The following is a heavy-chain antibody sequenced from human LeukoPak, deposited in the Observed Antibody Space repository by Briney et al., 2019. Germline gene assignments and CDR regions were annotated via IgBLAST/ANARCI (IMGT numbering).Heavy chain of an antibody. V-gene: IGHV4-34*01. CDR2: INHSGST. CDR3: ARGGGGSNNWFDP. J-gene: IGHJ5*02. Sequence: PSETLSLNCAVYGGSFSGYYWSWIRQPPGKGLEWIGEINHSGSTNYNPSLKSRVTISVDTSKNQFSLKLSSVTAADTAVYYCARGGGGSNNWFDPWGQGTLVTVSS. D-gene: IGHD1-26*01. CDR1: GGSFSGYY.